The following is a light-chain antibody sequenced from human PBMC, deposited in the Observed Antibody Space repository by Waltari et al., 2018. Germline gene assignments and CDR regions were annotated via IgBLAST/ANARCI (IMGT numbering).Light chain of an antibody. CDR2: DAS. J-gene: IGKJ2*01. V-gene: IGKV3-11*01. CDR1: QSVSSY. CDR3: QQRSNWPPMYT. Sequence: EIVLTQSPATLSLPPGERATLSGRASQSVSSYLAWYQQKPGQAPRPLIYDASNRATGIPARFSGSGSGTDFTLTISSLEPEDFAVYYCQQRSNWPPMYTFGQGTKLEIK.